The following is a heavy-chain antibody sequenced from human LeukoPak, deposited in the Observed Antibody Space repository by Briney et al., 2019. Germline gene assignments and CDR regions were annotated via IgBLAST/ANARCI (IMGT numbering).Heavy chain of an antibody. CDR1: GFTFSSYA. Sequence: GGSLRLSCAASGFTFSSYAMHWVRQAPGKGLEWVAVISYDGSNKYYADSVKGRFTISRDNSKNTMYLQMNSLRVEDTAVYYCARDLTHYFDYWGQGTLVTVSS. CDR2: ISYDGSNK. CDR3: ARDLTHYFDY. V-gene: IGHV3-30-3*01. J-gene: IGHJ4*02.